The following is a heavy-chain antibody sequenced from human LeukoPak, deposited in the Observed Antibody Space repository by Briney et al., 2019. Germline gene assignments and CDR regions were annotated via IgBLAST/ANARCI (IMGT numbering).Heavy chain of an antibody. J-gene: IGHJ4*02. Sequence: GGSLRLSCATSGFNFNDYGFTWVRQVPGKGLEWVAGINWRGGITGYGDSMKGRFTISRDNAKNSLYLQMNSLRAEDTAVYYCARATVPLRIAVAGEYYFDYWGQGTLVTVSS. CDR3: ARATVPLRIAVAGEYYFDY. CDR1: GFNFNDYG. V-gene: IGHV3-20*04. CDR2: INWRGGIT. D-gene: IGHD6-19*01.